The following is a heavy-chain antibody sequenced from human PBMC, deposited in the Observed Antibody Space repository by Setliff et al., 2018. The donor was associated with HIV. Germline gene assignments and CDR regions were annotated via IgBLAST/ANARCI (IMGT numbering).Heavy chain of an antibody. D-gene: IGHD4-4*01. CDR3: VRDITTCWDV. V-gene: IGHV3-11*04. Sequence: GGSLRLSCAASGFTFSDYYMSWIRQAPGKGLEWVSFISTSGSPIYYADSVKGRFTISRGNAKNTLYLQMNSLRAEDTAVYYCVRDITTCWDVWGQGTTVTVSS. CDR1: GFTFSDYY. J-gene: IGHJ6*02. CDR2: ISTSGSPI.